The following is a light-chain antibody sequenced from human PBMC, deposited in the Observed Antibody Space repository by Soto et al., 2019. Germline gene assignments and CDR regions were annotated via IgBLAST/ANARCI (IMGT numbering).Light chain of an antibody. CDR1: QGISSY. CDR2: AAS. V-gene: IGKV1-8*01. Sequence: AIRMTQSPSSFSASTGDRVTITCRASQGISSYLAWYQQKPGKAPKLLIYAASTLQSGVPSRFSGSGSGPEFTLTISSLQPEDFVTYYCQQSYSTPRTFGQGTKVDIK. CDR3: QQSYSTPRT. J-gene: IGKJ1*01.